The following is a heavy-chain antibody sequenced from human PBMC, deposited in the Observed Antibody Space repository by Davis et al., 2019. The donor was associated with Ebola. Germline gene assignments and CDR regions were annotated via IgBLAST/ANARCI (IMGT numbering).Heavy chain of an antibody. CDR1: GFTFSTYW. CDR2: ISIDGSIT. V-gene: IGHV3-74*01. CDR3: ARDPSSNYDFWSGYNYYYNGMDV. J-gene: IGHJ6*02. Sequence: PGGSLRLSCVASGFTFSTYWMHWVRQAPGKGLVWVSRISIDGSITNYADSVKGRFTVSRDNAKNSLYLQMNSLRAEDTAVYYCARDPSSNYDFWSGYNYYYNGMDVWGQGTTVTVSS. D-gene: IGHD3-3*01.